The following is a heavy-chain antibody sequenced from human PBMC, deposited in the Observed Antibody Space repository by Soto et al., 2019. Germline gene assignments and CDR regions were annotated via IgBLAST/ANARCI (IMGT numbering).Heavy chain of an antibody. D-gene: IGHD4-17*01. CDR3: ARDKTSTVSGCFDP. Sequence: EVQLVESGGGLVQPGGSLRLSCAASGFTFSSYSMNWVRQAPGKGLEWDSYISSSSSTIYYADSVKGRFSISRDNAKNPLCLQMNSLRAEDTAVYYCARDKTSTVSGCFDPWGQGTLVTVSS. CDR2: ISSSSSTI. CDR1: GFTFSSYS. V-gene: IGHV3-48*01. J-gene: IGHJ5*02.